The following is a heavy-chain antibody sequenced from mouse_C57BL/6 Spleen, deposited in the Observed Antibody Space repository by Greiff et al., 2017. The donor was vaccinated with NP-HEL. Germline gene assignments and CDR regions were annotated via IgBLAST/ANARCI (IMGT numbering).Heavy chain of an antibody. CDR1: GFTFSDYG. Sequence: EVQGVESGGGLVKPGGSLKLSCAASGFTFSDYGMHWVRQAPEKGLEWVAYISSGSSPIYYVDTVKGRFTISRDNAKNTLFLQMTSLRSEDTAMYYCARPSRSYGYFDVWGTGTTVTVSS. CDR3: ARPSRSYGYFDV. J-gene: IGHJ1*03. V-gene: IGHV5-17*01. CDR2: ISSGSSPI.